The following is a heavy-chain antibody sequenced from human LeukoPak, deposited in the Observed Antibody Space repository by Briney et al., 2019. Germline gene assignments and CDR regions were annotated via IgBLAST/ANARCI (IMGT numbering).Heavy chain of an antibody. J-gene: IGHJ4*02. D-gene: IGHD2-15*01. V-gene: IGHV1-24*01. CDR1: GYTLTELS. CDR3: ATVGDSQSVGIFDY. Sequence: ASVKVSCKVSGYTLTELSMHWVRPAPGKGFEWMGGFDPEDGETIYAQKFQGRVTMTEDTSTDTAYMELSSLRSEDTAVYYCATVGDSQSVGIFDYWGQGTLVTVSS. CDR2: FDPEDGET.